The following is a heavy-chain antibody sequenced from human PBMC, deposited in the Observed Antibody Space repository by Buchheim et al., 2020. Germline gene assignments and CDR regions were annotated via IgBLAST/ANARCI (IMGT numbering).Heavy chain of an antibody. Sequence: QVQLVESGGGVVQPGNSLRLSCAASGFSFSRHGMHWVRQAPGKGLEWVAVISYDGNSKQYGDSVKGRFTVSRDNSKNTLSLQANSLRPDDTAIYYCARDFYYSGSGYYYIPDHWGQGTL. CDR3: ARDFYYSGSGYYYIPDH. V-gene: IGHV3-30*03. CDR2: ISYDGNSK. CDR1: GFSFSRHG. J-gene: IGHJ4*02. D-gene: IGHD3-10*01.